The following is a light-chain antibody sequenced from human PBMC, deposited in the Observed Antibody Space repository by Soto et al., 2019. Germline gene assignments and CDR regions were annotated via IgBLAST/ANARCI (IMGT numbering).Light chain of an antibody. CDR1: TSNIGAYNY. J-gene: IGLJ2*01. CDR3: SSYGGRNNFVV. Sequence: QSVLTQPPSASGSPGQSVTISCTGSTSNIGAYNYVSWYQQHPGKAPKLVIFEVTKRPSGVPDRFSGSKSGNTASLTVSGLHTDDEAIYYCSSYGGRNNFVVFGGGTKLTVL. CDR2: EVT. V-gene: IGLV2-8*01.